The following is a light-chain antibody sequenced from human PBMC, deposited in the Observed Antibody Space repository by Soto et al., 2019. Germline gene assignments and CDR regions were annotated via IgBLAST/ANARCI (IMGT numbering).Light chain of an antibody. Sequence: DIQMTQSPSTLSASVGDRVTITCRASQSIGSWLAWFQQRPGKPPKLLINDASSLQSGVPSRFSGSGSGTEFTLTISSLQPDDFATYYCQQYSGFSRAFGQGTKVDI. V-gene: IGKV1-5*01. CDR2: DAS. CDR1: QSIGSW. J-gene: IGKJ1*01. CDR3: QQYSGFSRA.